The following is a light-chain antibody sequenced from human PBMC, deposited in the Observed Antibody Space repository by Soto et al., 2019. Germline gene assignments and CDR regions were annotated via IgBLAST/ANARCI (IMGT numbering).Light chain of an antibody. CDR1: QSVSNSY. V-gene: IGKV3-20*01. J-gene: IGKJ1*01. CDR3: QQYGSSPWT. Sequence: EIVLTQSPGTLSLSPGERATLSCRASQSVSNSYLAWYQQKPGQAPRLLIHGASSRATGIPDRFSGSGSGTDFTLTISRLEPEDFAVYNCQQYGSSPWTFGQGTKVEIK. CDR2: GAS.